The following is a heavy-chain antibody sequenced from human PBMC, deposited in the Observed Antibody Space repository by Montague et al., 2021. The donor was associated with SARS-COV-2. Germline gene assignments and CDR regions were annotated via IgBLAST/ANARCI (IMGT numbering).Heavy chain of an antibody. D-gene: IGHD2-15*01. Sequence: SLRLSCAASGFTFSNHCMHWVRQPPGKGLVWVSRITNDATNTAYADSVKGRFTVSRDNAKNTLYLQMNSLRVEDTAVYYCARDKGAATSFDPWGQGTLVTVSS. CDR1: GFTFSNHC. CDR3: ARDKGAATSFDP. CDR2: ITNDATNT. J-gene: IGHJ5*02. V-gene: IGHV3-74*03.